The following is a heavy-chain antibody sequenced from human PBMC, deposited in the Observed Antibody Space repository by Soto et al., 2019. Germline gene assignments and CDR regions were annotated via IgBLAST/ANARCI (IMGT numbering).Heavy chain of an antibody. D-gene: IGHD3-10*01. Sequence: SETPSLTCTVSGGSISSYYWSGVRKPPGKGLEWLGYSYSSGSTNYNPSLKSRVSISLDTSKNQFSLKLTSVTAADTAVYYCTRGSHFYYLDYWGHGTLVTVSS. V-gene: IGHV4-59*01. CDR3: TRGSHFYYLDY. CDR1: GGSISSYY. CDR2: SYSSGST. J-gene: IGHJ4*01.